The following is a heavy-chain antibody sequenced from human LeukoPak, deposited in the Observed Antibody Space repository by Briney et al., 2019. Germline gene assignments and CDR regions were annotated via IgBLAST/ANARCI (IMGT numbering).Heavy chain of an antibody. CDR3: ARVKGYSYGQGYNWFDP. D-gene: IGHD5-18*01. CDR1: GGSISSSSYY. Sequence: PSETLSLTCTVSGGSISSSSYYWGWSRQPPGKGLEWIGSIYYSGSTYYNPSLKSRVTISVDTSKNQFSLKLSSVTAADTAVYYCARVKGYSYGQGYNWFDPWGQGTLVTVSS. CDR2: IYYSGST. J-gene: IGHJ5*02. V-gene: IGHV4-39*07.